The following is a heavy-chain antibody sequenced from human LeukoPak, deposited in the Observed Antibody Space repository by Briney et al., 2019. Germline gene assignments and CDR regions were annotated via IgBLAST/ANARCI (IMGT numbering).Heavy chain of an antibody. CDR2: INSDGSTT. J-gene: IGHJ2*01. V-gene: IGHV3-74*01. D-gene: IGHD2-15*01. CDR3: AKVKAGLVAPKDWYFDF. Sequence: PGGSLRLSCASSGFTFSSYWMHWVRQAPGKGLVWVSRINSDGSTTTYADSVRGRFTISRDNAKNTLYLQMNSLRAEDTAVYYCAKVKAGLVAPKDWYFDFWGRGTLVTVSS. CDR1: GFTFSSYW.